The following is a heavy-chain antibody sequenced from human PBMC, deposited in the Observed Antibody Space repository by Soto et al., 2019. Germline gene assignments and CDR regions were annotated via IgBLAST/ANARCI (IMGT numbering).Heavy chain of an antibody. CDR1: GYTFTSYA. CDR3: ARGRGGSSWLNRFDP. J-gene: IGHJ5*02. D-gene: IGHD6-13*01. V-gene: IGHV1-3*01. Sequence: GASVKVSCKASGYTFTSYAMHWVRQAPGQRLEWMGWINAGNGNTKYSQKFQGRVTITRDTSASTAYMELSSLRSEDTAVYYCARGRGGSSWLNRFDPWGQGTLVTVSS. CDR2: INAGNGNT.